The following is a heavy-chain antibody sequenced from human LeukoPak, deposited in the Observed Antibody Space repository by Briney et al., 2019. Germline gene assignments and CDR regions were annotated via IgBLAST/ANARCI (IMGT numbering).Heavy chain of an antibody. Sequence: SVKVSCKASGGTFSSYAISWVRQAPGQGLQWMGGIIPIFGTANYAQKFQGRVTITTDESTTTAYIELSSLRSEDTAVYYCTRLGVQQPDTLDYWGQGTLVTVSS. CDR1: GGTFSSYA. J-gene: IGHJ4*02. CDR2: IIPIFGTA. V-gene: IGHV1-69*05. CDR3: TRLGVQQPDTLDY. D-gene: IGHD3-10*01.